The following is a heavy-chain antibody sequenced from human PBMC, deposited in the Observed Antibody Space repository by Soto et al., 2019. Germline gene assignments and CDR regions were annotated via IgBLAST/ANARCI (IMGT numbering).Heavy chain of an antibody. Sequence: SETLSLTCTVSGGSISSGDYYWSWIRQPPGKGLEWIGYIYYSGSTYYNPSLKSRVTISVDTSKNQFSLKLSSVTAADTAVYYCARDFWSGYRGEYYYGMDVWGQGTTVTVSS. CDR2: IYYSGST. CDR3: ARDFWSGYRGEYYYGMDV. CDR1: GGSISSGDYY. D-gene: IGHD3-3*01. V-gene: IGHV4-30-4*01. J-gene: IGHJ6*02.